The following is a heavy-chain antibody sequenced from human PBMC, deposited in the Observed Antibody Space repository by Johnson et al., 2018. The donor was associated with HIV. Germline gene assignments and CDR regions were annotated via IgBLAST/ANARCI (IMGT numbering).Heavy chain of an antibody. Sequence: QVQLVESGGGLVKPGGSLRLSCAASGFIFSDYYMSWIRQAPGKGLEWVAVISYDGSNKYYVDSVKGRFTISRDNAKNSLYLQMNSLRAEDTAVYYCAKGISVATRHAFDIWGQGTMVTVSS. CDR2: ISYDGSNK. CDR1: GFIFSDYY. V-gene: IGHV3-30*18. J-gene: IGHJ3*02. CDR3: AKGISVATRHAFDI. D-gene: IGHD6-19*01.